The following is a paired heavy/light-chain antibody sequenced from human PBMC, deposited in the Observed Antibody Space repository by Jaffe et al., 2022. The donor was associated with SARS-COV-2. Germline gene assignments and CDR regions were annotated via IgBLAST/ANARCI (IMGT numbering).Light chain of an antibody. Sequence: DIQMTQSPSTLSASVGDRVTITCRASQSISRWLAWHQQKPGKAPKLLIYEASSLESGVPSRFSGSGSGTEFTLTISSLQSDDFATYYCQQYNIYPWTFGQGTKVEIK. CDR1: QSISRW. V-gene: IGKV1-5*03. J-gene: IGKJ1*01. CDR3: QQYNIYPWT. CDR2: EAS.
Heavy chain of an antibody. J-gene: IGHJ4*02. Sequence: EVQLLESGGGLVQPGGSLRLSCAASGFTFSSYVMSWVRQAPGKGLEWVSAILGSGGTTYYADSVKGRFTISRDNSKNTVYLQMNNLRAEDTAVYYCAKDLDSTGWPDDYWGQGTLVTVSS. D-gene: IGHD6-19*01. CDR3: AKDLDSTGWPDDY. V-gene: IGHV3-23*01. CDR2: ILGSGGTT. CDR1: GFTFSSYV.